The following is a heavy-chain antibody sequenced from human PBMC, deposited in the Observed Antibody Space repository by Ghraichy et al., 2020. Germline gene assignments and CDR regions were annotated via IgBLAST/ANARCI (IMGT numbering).Heavy chain of an antibody. CDR1: GFTFSSYA. CDR3: AAPSGCTSGWPRGQECYGRDV. Sequence: GGSLRLSCAASGFTFSSYAMTWVRQAPGKGLEWVSVISRSGETTYYADSVKGRFSISRDNSKSTLYLQMNSLRAEDTAVYYCAAPSGCTSGWPRGQECYGRDVWGQGTTVTVSS. V-gene: IGHV3-23*01. D-gene: IGHD6-19*01. J-gene: IGHJ6*02. CDR2: ISRSGETT.